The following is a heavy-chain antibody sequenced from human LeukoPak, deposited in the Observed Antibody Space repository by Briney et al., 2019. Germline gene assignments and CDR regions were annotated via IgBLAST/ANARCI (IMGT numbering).Heavy chain of an antibody. V-gene: IGHV1-69*04. Sequence: EASVKVSCTASGGTFSSYAISWVRQAPGQGLEWMGRIIPILGIANYAQKFQGRVTITADKSTSTAYMELSSLRSEDTAVYYCARDIIGYYDSSGYLDYWGQGTLVTVSS. D-gene: IGHD3-22*01. CDR2: IIPILGIA. J-gene: IGHJ4*02. CDR1: GGTFSSYA. CDR3: ARDIIGYYDSSGYLDY.